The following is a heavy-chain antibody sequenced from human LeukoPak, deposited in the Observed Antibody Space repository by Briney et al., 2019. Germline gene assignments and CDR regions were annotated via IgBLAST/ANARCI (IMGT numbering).Heavy chain of an antibody. D-gene: IGHD6-19*01. CDR2: ITNDGSST. Sequence: TGGSLRLSCAASGLTFSSHWMHWVRQAPGKGLVWVSRITNDGSSTTYADSVKGRFTISRDNSKNTLYLQMNSLRAEDTAVYYCARDQAGLDYWGQGTLVTVSS. J-gene: IGHJ4*02. V-gene: IGHV3-74*01. CDR1: GLTFSSHW. CDR3: ARDQAGLDY.